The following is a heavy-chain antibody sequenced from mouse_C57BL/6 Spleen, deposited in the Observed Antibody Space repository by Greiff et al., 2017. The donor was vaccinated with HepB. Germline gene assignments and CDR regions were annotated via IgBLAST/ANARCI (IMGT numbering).Heavy chain of an antibody. V-gene: IGHV5-17*01. J-gene: IGHJ2*01. D-gene: IGHD1-1*01. CDR3: AGGPLFTTVVASFDY. CDR1: GFTFSDYG. Sequence: EVHLVESGGGLVKPGGSLKLSCAASGFTFSDYGMHWVRQAPEKGLEWVAYISSGSSTIYYADTVKGRFTISRDNAKNTLFLQMTSLRSEDTAMYYCAGGPLFTTVVASFDYWGQGTTLTVSS. CDR2: ISSGSSTI.